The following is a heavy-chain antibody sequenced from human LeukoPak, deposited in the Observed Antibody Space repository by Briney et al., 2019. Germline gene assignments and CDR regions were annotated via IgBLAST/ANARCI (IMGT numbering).Heavy chain of an antibody. CDR2: IDGSGSTI. D-gene: IGHD1-26*01. CDR3: ARDMRITGADDY. V-gene: IGHV3-48*03. CDR1: GFIFSDHP. J-gene: IGHJ4*02. Sequence: GGSLRLSCEASGFIFSDHPMTWVRQAPGKGLEWVSYIDGSGSTIYYAESVKGRFTISRDNAKKSLFLQMNSLRVEDTAVYYCARDMRITGADDYWGQGTLVTVSS.